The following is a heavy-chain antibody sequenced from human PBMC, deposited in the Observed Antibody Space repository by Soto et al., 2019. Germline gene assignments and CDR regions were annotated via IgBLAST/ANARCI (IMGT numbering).Heavy chain of an antibody. J-gene: IGHJ6*02. CDR3: ARFNGSWYRHYYYYGMDV. V-gene: IGHV6-1*01. D-gene: IGHD6-13*01. CDR1: GDSVSSNSAA. Sequence: PSQTLSLTCAISGDSVSSNSAAWNWIRQSPSRGLEWLGRTYYRSKWYNDYAVSVKSRITINPDTSKNQFSLQLNSVTPEDTAVYYCARFNGSWYRHYYYYGMDVWGQGTTVTVSS. CDR2: TYYRSKWYN.